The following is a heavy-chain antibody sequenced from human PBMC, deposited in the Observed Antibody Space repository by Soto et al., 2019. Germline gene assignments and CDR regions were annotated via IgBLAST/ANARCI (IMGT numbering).Heavy chain of an antibody. V-gene: IGHV2-5*02. CDR2: VYWDDTK. J-gene: IGHJ4*01. D-gene: IGHD4-17*01. CDR1: GFSLSTSGVG. CDR3: AHKGYGDYPLDY. Sequence: QITLKESGPTLVKPTQTLTLTCTFSGFSLSTSGVGVGWIRQPPGKALEWLAVVYWDDTKHYSPSLKSRLTITKDTSKNQVVLTMTNMDPVDTATYFCAHKGYGDYPLDYWGQEPWSPSPQ.